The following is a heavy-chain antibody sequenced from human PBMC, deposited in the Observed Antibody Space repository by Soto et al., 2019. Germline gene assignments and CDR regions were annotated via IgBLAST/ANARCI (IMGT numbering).Heavy chain of an antibody. CDR1: GFTFTSSA. Sequence: GASVKVSCKASGFTFTSSAVQWVRQARGQRLEWIGWIVVGSGNTHYSQKFQGRVTLTTDTSTNTGYMELRSLTSDDTAVYFCATEPIYYNDGSGYYPLGHWGQGTLVTVSS. CDR3: ATEPIYYNDGSGYYPLGH. CDR2: IVVGSGNT. J-gene: IGHJ4*02. D-gene: IGHD3-22*01. V-gene: IGHV1-58*01.